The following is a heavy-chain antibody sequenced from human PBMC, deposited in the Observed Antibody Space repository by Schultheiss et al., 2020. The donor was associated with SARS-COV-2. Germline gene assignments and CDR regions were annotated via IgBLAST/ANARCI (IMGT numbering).Heavy chain of an antibody. Sequence: ASVKVSCKASGYTFTSYYMHWVRQAPGQGLEWMGWINPNSGGTNYAQKFQGRVTMTRDTSISTAYMELSSLRSEDTAVYYCARLGYCSSTSCYMEGYYYYYMDVWGKGTTVTVSS. CDR1: GYTFTSYY. V-gene: IGHV1-2*02. D-gene: IGHD2-2*02. CDR2: INPNSGGT. J-gene: IGHJ6*03. CDR3: ARLGYCSSTSCYMEGYYYYYMDV.